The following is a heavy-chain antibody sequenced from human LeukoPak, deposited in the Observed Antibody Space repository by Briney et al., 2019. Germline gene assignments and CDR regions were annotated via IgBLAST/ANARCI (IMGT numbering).Heavy chain of an antibody. J-gene: IGHJ4*02. CDR1: GFTFRNSW. CDR3: ATSSDWAFDH. Sequence: GGSLRLSCAASGFTFRNSWMTWVCQAPGKGLEWVANIRPDGGQEQYADSLEGRITISRDNVRNSLFLQLNSLRTEDTAVYFCATSSDWAFDHWGQGTLVTVSS. D-gene: IGHD6-19*01. CDR2: IRPDGGQE. V-gene: IGHV3-7*01.